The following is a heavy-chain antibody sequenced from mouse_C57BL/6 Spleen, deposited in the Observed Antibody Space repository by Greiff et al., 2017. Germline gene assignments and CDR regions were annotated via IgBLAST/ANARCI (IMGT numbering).Heavy chain of an antibody. J-gene: IGHJ3*01. D-gene: IGHD2-2*01. CDR1: GYTFTSYW. CDR3: AVYYGYDRCAY. Sequence: QVQLQQSGAELVRPGASVKLSCKASGYTFTSYWMHWVKQRPGQGLEWIGNINPSNGGTNYNEKVKSKATLTVDKSSSTAYMQLSSLTSEDSAVYYCAVYYGYDRCAYWGKGTGHCLC. CDR2: INPSNGGT. V-gene: IGHV1-53*01.